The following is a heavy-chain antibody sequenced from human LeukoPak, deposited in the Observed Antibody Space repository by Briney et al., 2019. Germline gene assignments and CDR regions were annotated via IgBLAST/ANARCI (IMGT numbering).Heavy chain of an antibody. CDR3: ARSFPYCSSTSCHFDY. J-gene: IGHJ4*02. V-gene: IGHV1-8*01. Sequence: GASVKVSCKASGYTFTSYDINWVRQATGQGLEWMGWMNPNSGNTGYAQKFQGRVTMTRNTSISTAYMELSSLRSEDTAVYYCARSFPYCSSTSCHFDYWGRGTLVTVSS. CDR2: MNPNSGNT. CDR1: GYTFTSYD. D-gene: IGHD2-2*01.